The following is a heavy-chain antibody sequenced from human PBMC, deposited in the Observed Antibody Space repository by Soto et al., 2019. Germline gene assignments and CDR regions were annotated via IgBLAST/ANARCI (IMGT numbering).Heavy chain of an antibody. D-gene: IGHD3-16*01. V-gene: IGHV4-30-4*01. CDR3: ALTDLGENWFDL. CDR1: GASVSSGIYS. Sequence: QVQLQESGPGLVKPSQTLSLTCTVSGASVSSGIYSWSWIRQPPGKGLEWIGYISYSGTTHYTPSLKSRVTISIDTSKNQFSLKLSSVTAADTAMYYCALTDLGENWFDLWGQGTLVTVSS. CDR2: ISYSGTT. J-gene: IGHJ5*02.